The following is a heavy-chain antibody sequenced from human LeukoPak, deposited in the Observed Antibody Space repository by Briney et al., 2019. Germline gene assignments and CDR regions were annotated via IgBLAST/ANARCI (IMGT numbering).Heavy chain of an antibody. CDR1: GGSISSYY. CDR2: IYYSGST. J-gene: IGHJ5*02. Sequence: SETLSLTCTVSGGSISSYYWSWIRQPPGKGLEWIGYIYYSGSTNYNPSLKSRVTISVDTSKNQFSLKLSSVTAADTAVYYCTRGIVGATIWFDPWGQGTLVTVSS. CDR3: TRGIVGATIWFDP. D-gene: IGHD1-26*01. V-gene: IGHV4-59*01.